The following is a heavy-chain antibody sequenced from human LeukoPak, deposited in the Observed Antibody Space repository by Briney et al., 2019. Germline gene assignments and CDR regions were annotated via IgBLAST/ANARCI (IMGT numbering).Heavy chain of an antibody. CDR2: ISGYNGNT. V-gene: IGHV1-18*01. CDR1: GYTFTSFG. CDR3: ARNARWSGYSYMDV. D-gene: IGHD3-3*01. J-gene: IGHJ6*03. Sequence: ASVKVSCKTSGYTFTSFGISWVRQAPGQGLEWMGWISGYNGNTNYAQNLQGRVTMTTDTSTSTAYMELRSLRSDDTAMYYCARNARWSGYSYMDVWGKGTTVTDSS.